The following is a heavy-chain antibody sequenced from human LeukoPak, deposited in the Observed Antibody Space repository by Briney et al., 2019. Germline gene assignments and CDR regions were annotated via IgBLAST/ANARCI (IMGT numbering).Heavy chain of an antibody. CDR1: GFTFSSYA. CDR3: AKTHYYDSSGVPGDY. V-gene: IGHV3-30*18. Sequence: GRSLRLSCAASGFTFSSYAMHWVRQAPGKGLEWVAVISHDGSNAYYADSVKGRFTISRDNSKNTLYLQMSSLRAEDTAVYYCAKTHYYDSSGVPGDYWGQGTLVTVSS. J-gene: IGHJ4*02. D-gene: IGHD3-22*01. CDR2: ISHDGSNA.